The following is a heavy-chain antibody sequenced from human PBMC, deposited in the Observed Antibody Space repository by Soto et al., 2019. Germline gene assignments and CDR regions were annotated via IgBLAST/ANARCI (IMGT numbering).Heavy chain of an antibody. CDR3: ARDGIAAAGMGWV. Sequence: QVQLVESGGGVVQPGRSLRLSCAASGFTFSSYAMHWFREAPGKGLEWVAVISYDGSNKYYADSVKGRFTISRDNSKNTLYLQMNSLRAEDTAVYYCARDGIAAAGMGWVWGQGTLVTVSS. D-gene: IGHD6-13*01. CDR1: GFTFSSYA. J-gene: IGHJ4*02. V-gene: IGHV3-30-3*01. CDR2: ISYDGSNK.